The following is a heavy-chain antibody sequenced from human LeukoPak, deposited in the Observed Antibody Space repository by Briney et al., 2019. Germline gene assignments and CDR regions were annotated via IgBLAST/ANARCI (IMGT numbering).Heavy chain of an antibody. Sequence: SETLSLTCAGYGGSFSGYYWSWIRQPPGKGLEWIGEINHSGSTNYNPSLKSRVTISVDTSKHQFSLKLSSVTAADTAVYYCARAPYGDYDSAFDIWGQGTMVTVSS. CDR1: GGSFSGYY. J-gene: IGHJ3*02. CDR3: ARAPYGDYDSAFDI. V-gene: IGHV4-34*01. CDR2: INHSGST. D-gene: IGHD4-17*01.